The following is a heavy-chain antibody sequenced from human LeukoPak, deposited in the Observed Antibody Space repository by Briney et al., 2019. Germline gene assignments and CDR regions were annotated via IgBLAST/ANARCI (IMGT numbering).Heavy chain of an antibody. CDR2: IKQDGSEK. V-gene: IGHV3-7*01. CDR1: GFTFSSYW. CDR3: ARVRSGSQGSLDY. J-gene: IGHJ4*02. Sequence: GGSLRLSCAASGFTFSSYWMSWVRQAPGKGLEWVANIKQDGSEKYYVDSVKGRFTISRDNAKNSLYLQMNSLRAEDTAVYYCARVRSGSQGSLDYWGQGTLVTVSS. D-gene: IGHD1-26*01.